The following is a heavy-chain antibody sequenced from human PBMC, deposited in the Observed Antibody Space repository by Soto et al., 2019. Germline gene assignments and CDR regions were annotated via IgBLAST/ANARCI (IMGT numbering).Heavy chain of an antibody. Sequence: GASVKVSGKASGYTFTSYGISWVRQAPGQGLEWMGWISAYNGNTNYAQKLQGRVTMTTDTSTSTAYMELRSLRSDDTAVYYCARPIPYCGGDCSPNYGMDVWGQGTTVTVSS. CDR3: ARPIPYCGGDCSPNYGMDV. D-gene: IGHD2-21*02. V-gene: IGHV1-18*01. CDR2: ISAYNGNT. CDR1: GYTFTSYG. J-gene: IGHJ6*02.